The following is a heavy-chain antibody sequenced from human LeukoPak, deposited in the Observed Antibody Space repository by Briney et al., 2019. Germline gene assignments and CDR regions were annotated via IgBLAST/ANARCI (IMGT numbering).Heavy chain of an antibody. J-gene: IGHJ4*02. Sequence: PSETLSLTCTVSGGSISSSSYYWGWIRQPPGKGLEWIGSIYYSASTYYNPSLKSRVTISVDTSKNQFSLKLSSVTAADTAVYYCARVPTVTFCDYWGQGTLVTVSS. CDR1: GGSISSSSYY. V-gene: IGHV4-39*01. CDR2: IYYSAST. CDR3: ARVPTVTFCDY. D-gene: IGHD4-17*01.